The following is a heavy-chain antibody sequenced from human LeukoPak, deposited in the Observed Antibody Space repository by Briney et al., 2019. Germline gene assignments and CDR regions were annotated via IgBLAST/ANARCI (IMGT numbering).Heavy chain of an antibody. D-gene: IGHD3-22*01. Sequence: PSDTLSLTCTVSGGSLSSHYWSWIRQPRGKALEWIGSIYYNGRTRYNPSLQSRVTILADTSRNDLSLKLPSMTAADTAVYYCARLLDYDSSGDPDTFDMWGQGIMVTVSS. CDR1: GGSLSSHY. V-gene: IGHV4-59*07. J-gene: IGHJ3*02. CDR2: IYYNGRT. CDR3: ARLLDYDSSGDPDTFDM.